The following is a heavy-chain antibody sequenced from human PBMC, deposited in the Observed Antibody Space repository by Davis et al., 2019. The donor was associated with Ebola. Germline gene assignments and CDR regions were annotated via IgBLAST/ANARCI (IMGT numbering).Heavy chain of an antibody. CDR2: IYYSGST. D-gene: IGHD5-24*01. CDR1: GGSISSYY. Sequence: MPSETLSLTCTVSGGSISSYYWSWIRQPPGKGLEWIGYIYYSGSTNYNPSLKSRVTISVDTSKNQFSLKLSSVTAADTAVYYCARGLYGNNFDYWGQGTLVTVSS. CDR3: ARGLYGNNFDY. V-gene: IGHV4-59*01. J-gene: IGHJ4*02.